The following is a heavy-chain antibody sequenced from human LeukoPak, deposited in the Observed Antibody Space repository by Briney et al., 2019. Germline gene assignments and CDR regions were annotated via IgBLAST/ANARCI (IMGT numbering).Heavy chain of an antibody. CDR3: ATTGSGSYYDY. CDR1: GFTFSSYS. J-gene: IGHJ4*02. D-gene: IGHD1-26*01. Sequence: GGSLRLSCAASGFTFSSYSMNWVRQAPGKGLEWVSYISSSSSTIYYADSVKGRFTISRDNAKNTLYLQMNSLRAEDTAVYYCATTGSGSYYDYWGQGTLVTVSS. V-gene: IGHV3-48*04. CDR2: ISSSSSTI.